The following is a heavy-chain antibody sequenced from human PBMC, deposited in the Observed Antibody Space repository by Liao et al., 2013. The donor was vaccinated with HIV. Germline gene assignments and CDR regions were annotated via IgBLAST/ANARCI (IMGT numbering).Heavy chain of an antibody. V-gene: IGHV4-4*07. J-gene: IGHJ4*02. CDR1: GGSISRYY. Sequence: QVQLQESGPRQVKPSRTLSLTCIVSGGSISRYYWSWIRQSAGKGLEWIGHIHTSGSTNYNPSLKSRVTMSVDTSKSQFSLTLTSVTPRTRPCIFVARGGYYDILTWEGEYSFDYWGQGTLVTVSS. CDR3: ARGGYYDILTWEGEYSFDY. D-gene: IGHD3-9*01. CDR2: IHTSGST.